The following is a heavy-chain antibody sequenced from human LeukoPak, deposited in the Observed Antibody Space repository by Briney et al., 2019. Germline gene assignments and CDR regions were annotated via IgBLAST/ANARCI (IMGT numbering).Heavy chain of an antibody. CDR2: VYYSGSI. V-gene: IGHV4-59*08. CDR3: ASLRPLRVRGGSLSLFDY. CDR1: GGFINDYY. Sequence: SETLSLTCTVSGGFINDYYWNWIRQPPGQGLEWIGYVYYSGSINYSPSLKSRVTISVDTSKNQFSLKLSSVTAADTAVYYCASLRPLRVRGGSLSLFDYWGQGTLVTVSS. J-gene: IGHJ4*02. D-gene: IGHD3-16*02.